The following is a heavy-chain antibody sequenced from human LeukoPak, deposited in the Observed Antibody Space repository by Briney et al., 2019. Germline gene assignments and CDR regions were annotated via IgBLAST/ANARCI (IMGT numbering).Heavy chain of an antibody. CDR3: ARELHSGSLSFFDY. CDR1: GFTVSSNY. J-gene: IGHJ4*02. D-gene: IGHD1-26*01. CDR2: IKQDGSEK. Sequence: GGSPRLSCAASGFTVSSNYMSWVRQAPGKGLEWVANIKQDGSEKYYVDSVKGRFTISRDNAKNSLYLQMNSLRAEDTAVYYCARELHSGSLSFFDYWGQGTLVTVSS. V-gene: IGHV3-7*03.